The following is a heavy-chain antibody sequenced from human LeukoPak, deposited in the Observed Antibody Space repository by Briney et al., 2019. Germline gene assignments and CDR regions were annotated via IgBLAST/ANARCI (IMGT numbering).Heavy chain of an antibody. V-gene: IGHV4-31*03. CDR1: GGSIRSGGHY. CDR3: AREAVKEDFEY. D-gene: IGHD4-23*01. Sequence: PSETLSLTCTVSGGSIRSGGHYWSWIRQHPGKGLEWIGNIYYSGSTSYNPSLKSRVTISVDRSKNQFSLKLSSVTAADTAVYYCAREAVKEDFEYWGQGSLVTVSS. J-gene: IGHJ4*02. CDR2: IYYSGST.